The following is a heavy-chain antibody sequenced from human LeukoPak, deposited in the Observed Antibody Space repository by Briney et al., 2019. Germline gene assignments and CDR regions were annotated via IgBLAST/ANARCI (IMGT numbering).Heavy chain of an antibody. V-gene: IGHV3-53*05. CDR3: ARGGEGSPGGIAAAGTEGDY. CDR2: IYSGGST. Sequence: GGSLRLSCAASGFTVSSNYMSWVRQAPGKGLEWVSIIYSGGSTFYADSVKGRFTISRDNSKNTLYLQMNSLRAEDTAVYYCARGGEGSPGGIAAAGTEGDYWGQGTLVTVSS. CDR1: GFTVSSNY. J-gene: IGHJ4*02. D-gene: IGHD6-13*01.